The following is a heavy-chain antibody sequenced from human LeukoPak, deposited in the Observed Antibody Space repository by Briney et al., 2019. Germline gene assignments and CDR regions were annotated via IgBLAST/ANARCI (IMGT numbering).Heavy chain of an antibody. CDR2: MYYSGST. CDR3: AVHLTTSLGVDY. Sequence: PSETLSLTCTVSGGSISSGTYYWGWIRQPPGKGLEWIGSMYYSGSTYYNPSLKSRVSISVDTSENQFSLRLSSVTAADTAVYYCAVHLTTSLGVDYWGQGTLVTVSS. V-gene: IGHV4-39*01. J-gene: IGHJ4*02. D-gene: IGHD4-11*01. CDR1: GGSISSGTYY.